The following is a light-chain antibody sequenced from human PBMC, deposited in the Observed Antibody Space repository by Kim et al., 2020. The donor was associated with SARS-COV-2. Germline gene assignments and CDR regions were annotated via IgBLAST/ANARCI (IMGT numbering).Light chain of an antibody. CDR3: QSYDGTTVE. J-gene: IGLJ2*01. CDR1: SGSIATSY. CDR2: ENN. V-gene: IGLV6-57*03. Sequence: NFMLTQPHSVSESPGRTVTISCTRSSGSIATSYVQWYQQRPASAPTTAIYENNQRPSGVPDRFSGSIDSSSNSASLTISGLKTEDEADYCCQSYDGTTVEFGGGAQLSVL.